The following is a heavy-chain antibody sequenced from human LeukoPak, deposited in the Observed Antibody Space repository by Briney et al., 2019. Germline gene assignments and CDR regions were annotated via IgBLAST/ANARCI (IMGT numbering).Heavy chain of an antibody. Sequence: GGSLSLSCAASGFTFSNFAMNWVRQAPGKGLEWVSTISGSGDNTYYADSVKGRFTISRDNSENTLYLQMNSLRVEDTAVYYCAKDRVARGEYFDYWGQGTLVTVSS. CDR3: AKDRVARGEYFDY. D-gene: IGHD3-10*01. CDR1: GFTFSNFA. V-gene: IGHV3-23*01. J-gene: IGHJ4*02. CDR2: ISGSGDNT.